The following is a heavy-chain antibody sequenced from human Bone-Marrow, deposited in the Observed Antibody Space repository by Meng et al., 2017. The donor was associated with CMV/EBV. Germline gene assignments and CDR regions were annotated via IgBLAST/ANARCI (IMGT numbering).Heavy chain of an antibody. V-gene: IGHV3-23*01. CDR3: AKDLYLRSTSCLHY. Sequence: SCKASGYTFTSYAMHWVRQAPGKGLEWVSAISGSGGSTYYADSVKGRFTISRDNSKNTLYLQMNSLRAEDTAVYYCAKDLYLRSTSCLHYWGQGTLVTVSS. J-gene: IGHJ4*02. CDR1: GYTFTSYA. CDR2: ISGSGGST. D-gene: IGHD2-2*01.